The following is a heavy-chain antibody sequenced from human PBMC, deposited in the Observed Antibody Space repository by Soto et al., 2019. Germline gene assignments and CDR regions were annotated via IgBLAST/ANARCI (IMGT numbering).Heavy chain of an antibody. J-gene: IGHJ4*02. CDR1: GVSIRSGGYY. CDR3: ARQNPYSSGSYYFDF. Sequence: TLSLTCSGSGVSIRSGGYYWVWIRHHPGKGLEWIGYIYYNGSPYYNPSLKSRVTISVDPSKNRFSLDLNSVTAADTAVYYCARQNPYSSGSYYFDFWGQGALVTVSS. V-gene: IGHV4-31*03. D-gene: IGHD6-19*01. CDR2: IYYNGSP.